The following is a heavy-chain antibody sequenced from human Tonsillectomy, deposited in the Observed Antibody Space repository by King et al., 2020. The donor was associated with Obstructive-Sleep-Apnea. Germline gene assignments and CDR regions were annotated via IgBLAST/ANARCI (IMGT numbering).Heavy chain of an antibody. Sequence: EQLVQSGGGLVKPGGSLRLSCAASGFTFRDYYMSWIRQAPGKGLEWISYISSSGSTIYYADSVKGRFTVSRDNAKNSLYLQVNSLRAEDTAVYYCARGWEFITSWGCAFDIWGQGTKVTVSS. V-gene: IGHV3-11*01. CDR2: ISSSGSTI. D-gene: IGHD2-2*01. CDR1: GFTFRDYY. J-gene: IGHJ3*02. CDR3: ARGWEFITSWGCAFDI.